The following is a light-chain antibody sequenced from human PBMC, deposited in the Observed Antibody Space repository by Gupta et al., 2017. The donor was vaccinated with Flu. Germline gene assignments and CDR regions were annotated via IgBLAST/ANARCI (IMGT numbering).Light chain of an antibody. CDR1: SLRSDY. CDR3: NSRDSSGNHYV. J-gene: IGLJ1*01. CDR2: GKN. V-gene: IGLV3-19*01. Sequence: SSELPQDLAVSVALGQTVRITCQGDSLRSDYASWYQQKPAQAPVLVIYGKNNRPSGIPDRFSGSSSGNTASLTITGAQAEDEADYYCNSRDSSGNHYVFGTGTKVTVL.